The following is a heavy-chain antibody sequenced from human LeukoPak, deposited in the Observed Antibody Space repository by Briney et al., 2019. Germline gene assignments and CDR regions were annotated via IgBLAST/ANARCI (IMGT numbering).Heavy chain of an antibody. Sequence: ASVKVSCKASGYTFTGYDINWVRQATGQGLEWMGWMNPNSGNTGYAQKFQGRVTMTRNTSISTAYMELSSLRSEDTAVYYCARVRATRVRGAQYYFDYWGQGTLVTVSS. V-gene: IGHV1-8*01. J-gene: IGHJ4*02. CDR3: ARVRATRVRGAQYYFDY. CDR2: MNPNSGNT. CDR1: GYTFTGYD. D-gene: IGHD3-10*01.